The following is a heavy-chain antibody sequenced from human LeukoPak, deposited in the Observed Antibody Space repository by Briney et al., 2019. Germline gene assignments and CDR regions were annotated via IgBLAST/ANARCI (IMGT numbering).Heavy chain of an antibody. CDR3: ARSGIAVAEDYFDY. Sequence: ASVKVSCKASGYTFTGYYMHWVRQAPGQGLEWMGWINPNSGGTNYAQKFQGRVTMTRDTSISTAYMELSRLRSGDTAVYYCARSGIAVAEDYFDYWGQGTLVTVSS. J-gene: IGHJ4*02. V-gene: IGHV1-2*02. CDR1: GYTFTGYY. D-gene: IGHD6-19*01. CDR2: INPNSGGT.